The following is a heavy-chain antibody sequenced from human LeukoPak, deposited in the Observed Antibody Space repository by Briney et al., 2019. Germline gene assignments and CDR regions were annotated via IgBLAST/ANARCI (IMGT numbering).Heavy chain of an antibody. Sequence: GASVKVSCKASGYTFTSYGVSWVRQAPARGREWMGWISAYNGNTNYAQKLQGRVTMTTDTSTSTAYMELRSLRSDDTAVYYCARDIAVAAYFDYWGQGTLVTVSS. V-gene: IGHV1-18*01. CDR3: ARDIAVAAYFDY. J-gene: IGHJ4*02. CDR1: GYTFTSYG. CDR2: ISAYNGNT. D-gene: IGHD6-19*01.